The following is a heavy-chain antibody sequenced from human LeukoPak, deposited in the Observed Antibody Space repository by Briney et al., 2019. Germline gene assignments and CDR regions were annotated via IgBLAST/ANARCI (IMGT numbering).Heavy chain of an antibody. CDR1: GFTFSAYW. Sequence: GGSLRLSCAASGFTFSAYWMHWVRQAPGKGLVWLSRINSDCYSISYADSVKGRFTISRDNAKNTLYLQMNTLRPEDTAIYYCARGVAVAGTDYWGQGILVTVSS. V-gene: IGHV3-74*01. J-gene: IGHJ4*02. D-gene: IGHD6-19*01. CDR2: INSDCYSI. CDR3: ARGVAVAGTDY.